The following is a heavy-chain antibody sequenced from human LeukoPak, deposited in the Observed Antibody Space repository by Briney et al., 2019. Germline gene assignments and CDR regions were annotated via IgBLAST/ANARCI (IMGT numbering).Heavy chain of an antibody. CDR2: INPNSGGT. J-gene: IGHJ4*02. V-gene: IGHV1-2*02. CDR3: ARAVEMATITIDY. Sequence: ASVKVSCKASGYTFTGYYMHWVRQAPGQGVEWMGWINPNSGGTNYAQKFQGRVTMTRDTSISTAYMELSRLRSDDTAVYYCARAVEMATITIDYWGQGTLVTVSS. D-gene: IGHD5-24*01. CDR1: GYTFTGYY.